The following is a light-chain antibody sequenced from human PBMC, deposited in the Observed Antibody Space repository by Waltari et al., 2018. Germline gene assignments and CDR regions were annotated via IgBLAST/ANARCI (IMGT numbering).Light chain of an antibody. CDR2: AAS. CDR3: QQSYSTPKT. CDR1: QSISSS. Sequence: DIQMTQSPSSLSASVGDRVTITCRASQSISSSLNWYQRKPGKAPKLLIYAASSLQTGVPSRFSGSGSGTDFTRTISSLQPEDFAAYYCQQSYSTPKTFGPGTEVDIK. V-gene: IGKV1-39*01. J-gene: IGKJ3*01.